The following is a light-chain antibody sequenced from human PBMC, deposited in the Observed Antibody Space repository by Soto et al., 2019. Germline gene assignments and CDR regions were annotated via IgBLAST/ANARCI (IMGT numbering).Light chain of an antibody. CDR3: QQSYATRRT. CDR1: QTIGTW. J-gene: IGKJ1*01. V-gene: IGKV1-5*01. CDR2: DAS. Sequence: DIQMTQSPSTLSASVGDRVTITCRASQTIGTWLAWYQQKPGKAPELLIYDASTLEGGVPSRFSGSGSGTDFTLTISSLQPEDFATYYCQQSYATRRTFGQGTKVEIK.